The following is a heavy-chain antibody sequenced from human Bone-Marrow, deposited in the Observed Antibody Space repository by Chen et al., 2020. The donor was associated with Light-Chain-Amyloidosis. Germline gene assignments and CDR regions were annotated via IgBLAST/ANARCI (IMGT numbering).Heavy chain of an antibody. Sequence: QVQLQESGPGLVKPSETLSLTCTVPGGSVTSGDDYWTWIRQPPGKGLEWIGDIYYSGIANYNASLKSRVTISLDTSKNQFSLRLNSVTAADTAVYYCVGQGYYSYSMDVWGQGTTVIVSS. V-gene: IGHV4-61*08. CDR2: IYYSGIA. J-gene: IGHJ6*02. CDR3: VGQGYYSYSMDV. CDR1: GGSVTSGDDY.